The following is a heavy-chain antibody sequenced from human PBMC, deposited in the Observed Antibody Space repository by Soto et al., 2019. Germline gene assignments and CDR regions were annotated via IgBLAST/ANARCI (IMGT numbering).Heavy chain of an antibody. V-gene: IGHV3-30-3*01. CDR1: GFTFSSYA. D-gene: IGHD5-18*01. CDR2: ISYDGSNK. CDR3: ARATIQLWFDY. Sequence: AGGSLRLSCAASGFTFSSYAMHWVRQAPGKGLEWVAVISYDGSNKYYADSVKGRFTISRDNSKNTLYLQMNSLRAEDTAVYYCARATIQLWFDYWGQGTLVTVSS. J-gene: IGHJ4*02.